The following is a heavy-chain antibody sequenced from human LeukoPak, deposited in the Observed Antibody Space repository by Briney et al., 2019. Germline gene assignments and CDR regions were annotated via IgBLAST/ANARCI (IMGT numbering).Heavy chain of an antibody. Sequence: GASVTVSFKASGYTFTDYYMHWVRQAPGQGLEWMGWINPNSGGTNYAQKFQGRVTMTRDTSISTAYMELSRLRSDDTAVYYCARSSRTMWSGGIGYWGQGTLVTVSS. CDR1: GYTFTDYY. V-gene: IGHV1-2*02. J-gene: IGHJ4*02. CDR2: INPNSGGT. D-gene: IGHD2-21*01. CDR3: ARSSRTMWSGGIGY.